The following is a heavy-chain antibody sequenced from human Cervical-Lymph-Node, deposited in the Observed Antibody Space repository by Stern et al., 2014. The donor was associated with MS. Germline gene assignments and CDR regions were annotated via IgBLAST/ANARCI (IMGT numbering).Heavy chain of an antibody. J-gene: IGHJ6*02. V-gene: IGHV1-69*01. D-gene: IGHD4-17*01. CDR1: GGTFSHYA. Sequence: QVQLVQSGAEVKKPGSSVKVSCKASGGTFSHYATSWVRQAPGQGLEWMGGIVPLFGKPNYAQKFQGRVTITADESTSTAYMDLSSLRSEDTAVYYCASPLTATSVPFGYYGMDVWGQGTTVTVS. CDR2: IVPLFGKP. CDR3: ASPLTATSVPFGYYGMDV.